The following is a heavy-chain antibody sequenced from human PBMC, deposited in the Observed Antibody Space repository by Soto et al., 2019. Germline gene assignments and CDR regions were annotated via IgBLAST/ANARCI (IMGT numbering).Heavy chain of an antibody. CDR2: VNWNGGST. D-gene: IGHD3-3*01. J-gene: IGHJ5*01. V-gene: IGHV3-20*04. CDR3: TTDLNWSGT. Sequence: GGSLRLSCAASGFTFDDYGMSWARQAPGKGLEWVSGVNWNGGSTGYADSVKGRFTISRDNAKNSVSLHMNSLGVEDTGLYYCTTDLNWSGTWGQGTMVTVSS. CDR1: GFTFDDYG.